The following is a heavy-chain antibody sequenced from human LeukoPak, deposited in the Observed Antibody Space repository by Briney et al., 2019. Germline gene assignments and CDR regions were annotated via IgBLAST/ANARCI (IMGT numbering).Heavy chain of an antibody. J-gene: IGHJ3*02. V-gene: IGHV1-69*06. CDR2: IIPIFGTA. Sequence: GASVKVSCKASGGTFSSYAISWVRQAPGQGLEWMGGIIPIFGTANYAQKFQGRVAITADKSTSTVYMELSSLRSEDTAVYYCARVGGIAARRGGAFDIWGQGTMVTVSS. CDR1: GGTFSSYA. D-gene: IGHD6-6*01. CDR3: ARVGGIAARRGGAFDI.